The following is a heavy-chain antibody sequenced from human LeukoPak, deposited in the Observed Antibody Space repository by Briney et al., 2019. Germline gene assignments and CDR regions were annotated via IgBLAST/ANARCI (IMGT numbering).Heavy chain of an antibody. Sequence: GGSLRLSCAASGFTFRSYAMSWVRQAPGKGLEWVSTLSGSDSSTYYADSVKGRFIISRDNSKNTLYLQMNSLRAEDTAVYYCAKFGYYRDYWGQGTLVTVSS. D-gene: IGHD3-22*01. J-gene: IGHJ4*02. CDR3: AKFGYYRDY. CDR2: LSGSDSST. CDR1: GFTFRSYA. V-gene: IGHV3-23*01.